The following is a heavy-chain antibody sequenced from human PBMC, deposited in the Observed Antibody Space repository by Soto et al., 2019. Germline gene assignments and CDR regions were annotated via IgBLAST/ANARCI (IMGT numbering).Heavy chain of an antibody. V-gene: IGHV3-23*01. Sequence: GGSLRLSCAASGFTFSSYAMSWVRQAPGKGLEWVSAISGSGGSTYYADSVKGRFTISRDNSKNTLYLQMNSLRAEDTAVYYCAKDTKRHIVVVIAPSSYYFDYWGQGTLVTVSS. J-gene: IGHJ4*02. CDR1: GFTFSSYA. CDR2: ISGSGGST. D-gene: IGHD2-21*01. CDR3: AKDTKRHIVVVIAPSSYYFDY.